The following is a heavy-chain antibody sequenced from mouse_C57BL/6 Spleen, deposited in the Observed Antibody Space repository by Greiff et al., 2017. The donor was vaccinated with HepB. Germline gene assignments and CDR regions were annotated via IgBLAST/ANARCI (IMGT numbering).Heavy chain of an antibody. CDR3: ARSLLTGTAYYAMDY. CDR2: IDPSDSYT. CDR1: GSTFTSYW. J-gene: IGHJ4*01. Sequence: QVQLQQSGAELVKPGASVKLSCKASGSTFTSYWMQWVKQRPGQGLEWIGEIDPSDSYTNYNQKFKGKATLTVDTSSSTAYMQLSSLTSEDSAVYYCARSLLTGTAYYAMDYWGQGTSVTVSS. D-gene: IGHD4-1*01. V-gene: IGHV1-50*01.